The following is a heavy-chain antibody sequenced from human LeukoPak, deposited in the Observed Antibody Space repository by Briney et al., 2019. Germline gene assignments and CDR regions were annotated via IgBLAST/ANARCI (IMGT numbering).Heavy chain of an antibody. CDR3: ARPFRQFDSSTSYYSFDL. J-gene: IGHJ5*02. CDR2: ISGSGAYT. D-gene: IGHD3-22*01. CDR1: GFTFSSYA. V-gene: IGHV3-23*01. Sequence: PGGSLRLSCAASGFTFSSYAMTWVRQAPGEGLEWASAISGSGAYTQYADSVKGRFTISRDNSKNALSLQMNSLRAEDTAVYYWARPFRQFDSSTSYYSFDLWGPGTVVTVSS.